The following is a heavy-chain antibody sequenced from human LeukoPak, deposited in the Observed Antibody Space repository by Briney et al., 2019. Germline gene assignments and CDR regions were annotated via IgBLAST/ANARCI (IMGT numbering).Heavy chain of an antibody. CDR1: GGSISSYY. V-gene: IGHV4-59*01. J-gene: IGHJ5*02. Sequence: SETLSLTCTVSGGSISSYYWSWIRQPPGKGLEWIGYIYYSGSTNYNPSLKSRVTISVDTSKNQFSLKLSSVTAADTAVCYCARSEGGWLTNWFDPWGQGTLVTVSS. CDR3: ARSEGGWLTNWFDP. D-gene: IGHD5-24*01. CDR2: IYYSGST.